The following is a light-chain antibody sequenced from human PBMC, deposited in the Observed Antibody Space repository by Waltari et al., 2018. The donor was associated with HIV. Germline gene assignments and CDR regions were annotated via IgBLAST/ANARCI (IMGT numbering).Light chain of an antibody. Sequence: SYELTQPPPVSVSPGQTARITCSGDALPKQYASWYQQKPGQAPVLVIYKDSERPSGVPERFSGSCSGTTVTLTISGVQAEDEADYYCQSADSGGTCPLVFGGGTKLTVL. V-gene: IGLV3-25*03. CDR1: ALPKQY. J-gene: IGLJ3*02. CDR2: KDS. CDR3: QSADSGGTCPLV.